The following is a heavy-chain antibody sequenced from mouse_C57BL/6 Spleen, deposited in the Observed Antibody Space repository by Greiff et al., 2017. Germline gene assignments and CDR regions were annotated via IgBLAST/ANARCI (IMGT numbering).Heavy chain of an antibody. CDR2: IYPRSGNT. Sequence: QVQLQQSGAELARPGASVKLSCKASGYTFTSYGISWVKQRTGQGLEWIGEIYPRSGNTYYNEKFKGKATLTADKSSSTAYMELRSLTSEDSAVYFCARSVDYPYAMDYWGQGTSVTVSS. V-gene: IGHV1-81*01. CDR3: ARSVDYPYAMDY. J-gene: IGHJ4*01. CDR1: GYTFTSYG. D-gene: IGHD2-4*01.